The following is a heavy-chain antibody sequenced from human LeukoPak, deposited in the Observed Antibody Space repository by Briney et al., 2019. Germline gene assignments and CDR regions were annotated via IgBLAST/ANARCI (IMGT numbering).Heavy chain of an antibody. V-gene: IGHV3-74*01. CDR2: INSDGSST. J-gene: IGHJ4*02. CDR3: ARAQFRYYYDSSGYF. CDR1: GFTFSSYW. D-gene: IGHD3-22*01. Sequence: PGGSLRLSCAASGFTFSSYWMHRVRQAPGKGLVWVSRINSDGSSTSYADSVKGRFTISRDNAKNTLYLQMNSLRAEDTAVYYCARAQFRYYYDSSGYFRGQGTLVTVSS.